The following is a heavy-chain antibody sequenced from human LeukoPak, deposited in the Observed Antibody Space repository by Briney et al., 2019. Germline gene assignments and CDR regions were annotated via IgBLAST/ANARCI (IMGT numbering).Heavy chain of an antibody. CDR1: GGSFSGYY. Sequence: SETLSLTCAVYGGSFSGYYWSWIRQSPGKGLEWIGEINQSGSTNHNPSLKSRVTISVDTSKNQFSLKVSSVTAADTAVYFCARDGHGDGMGGYSYFGMDVWGQGTTVTVSS. CDR3: ARDGHGDGMGGYSYFGMDV. CDR2: INQSGST. J-gene: IGHJ6*02. V-gene: IGHV4-34*01. D-gene: IGHD2-15*01.